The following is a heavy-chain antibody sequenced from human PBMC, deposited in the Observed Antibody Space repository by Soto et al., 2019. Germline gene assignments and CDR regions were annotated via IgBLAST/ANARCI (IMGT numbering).Heavy chain of an antibody. CDR3: ARESGTGSMVRGVQYYFDY. CDR1: GGTFSSYA. CDR2: IIPIFGTA. D-gene: IGHD3-10*01. V-gene: IGHV1-69*12. Sequence: QVQLVQSGAEVKKPGSSVKVSCKASGGTFSSYAISWVRQAPGQGLEWMGGIIPIFGTANYAQKFQGRVTITADDSTSTACMELSSLRSEDTAVYYCARESGTGSMVRGVQYYFDYWGQGTLVTVSS. J-gene: IGHJ4*02.